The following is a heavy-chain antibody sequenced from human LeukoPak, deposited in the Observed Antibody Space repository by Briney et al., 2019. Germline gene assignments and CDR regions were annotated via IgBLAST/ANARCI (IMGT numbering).Heavy chain of an antibody. CDR2: IRYDGSNK. J-gene: IGHJ3*02. D-gene: IGHD6-19*01. V-gene: IGHV3-30*02. CDR1: GFTFRNYG. Sequence: PGGSLRLSCAASGFTFRNYGMHWVRQAPGKGLEWVAFIRYDGSNKYYVDSVNGRFTISRDNSKNTLYLQMNSLRAVDTAVYYCAKDRQWLVPGAFDIWGQGTVVTVSS. CDR3: AKDRQWLVPGAFDI.